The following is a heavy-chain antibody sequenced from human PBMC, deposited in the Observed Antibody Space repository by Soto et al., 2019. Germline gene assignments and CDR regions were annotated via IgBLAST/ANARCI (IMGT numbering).Heavy chain of an antibody. D-gene: IGHD2-21*01. CDR2: IIPILGIA. CDR3: ARDFEGIWSGNWDDP. V-gene: IGHV1-69*08. CDR1: GGTFSSYT. Sequence: QVQLVQSGAEVKKPGSSVKVSCKASGGTFSSYTISWVRQAPGQGLEWMGRIIPILGIANYAQKFQGRVTITADKPTSTAYMELSSLRSEDTAVYYCARDFEGIWSGNWDDPWGQGTLVTVSS. J-gene: IGHJ5*02.